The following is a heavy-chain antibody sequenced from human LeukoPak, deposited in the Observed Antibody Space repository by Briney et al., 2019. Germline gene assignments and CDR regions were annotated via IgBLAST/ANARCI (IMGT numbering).Heavy chain of an antibody. V-gene: IGHV1-2*02. D-gene: IGHD2-2*02. CDR1: GYTFTGYY. CDR2: INPNSGGT. J-gene: IGHJ4*02. CDR3: AREYCSSTSCYKEAFDY. Sequence: ASVKVSCKASGYTFTGYYMHWVRQAPGQGLEWMGWINPNSGGTNYAQKFQGRVTMTRDTSTSTVYMELSSLRSEDTAVYYCAREYCSSTSCYKEAFDYWGQGTLVTVSS.